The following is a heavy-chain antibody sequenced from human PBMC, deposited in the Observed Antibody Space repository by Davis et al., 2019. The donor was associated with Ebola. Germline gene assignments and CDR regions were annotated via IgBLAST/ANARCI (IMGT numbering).Heavy chain of an antibody. D-gene: IGHD1-26*01. Sequence: GESLKISCAASGFTFSSYGMHWVRQAPGKGLEWVSAISGSGGSTYYADAVKGRFTISRDNSKNTLYLQMNSLRAEDTAVYYCAKEGGSYSGWYFDLWGRGTLVTVSS. V-gene: IGHV3-23*01. CDR1: GFTFSSYG. J-gene: IGHJ2*01. CDR3: AKEGGSYSGWYFDL. CDR2: ISGSGGST.